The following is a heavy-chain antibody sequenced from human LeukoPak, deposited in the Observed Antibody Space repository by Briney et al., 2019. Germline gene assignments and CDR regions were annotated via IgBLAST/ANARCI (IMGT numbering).Heavy chain of an antibody. J-gene: IGHJ4*02. CDR3: AKDVAADGYYFDY. Sequence: GGSLRLSCAASGFTFSSYAMSWVRRAPGKGLEWVSAISGSGGSTYYADSVKGRFTISRDNSKNTLYLQMNSLRAEDTAVYYCAKDVAADGYYFDYWGQGTLVTVSS. D-gene: IGHD6-13*01. CDR1: GFTFSSYA. V-gene: IGHV3-23*01. CDR2: ISGSGGST.